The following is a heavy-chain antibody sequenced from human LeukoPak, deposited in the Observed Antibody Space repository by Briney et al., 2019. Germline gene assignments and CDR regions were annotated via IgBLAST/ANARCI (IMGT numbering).Heavy chain of an antibody. CDR3: SRAAHRGGPSSHV. V-gene: IGHV1-2*06. J-gene: IGHJ6*02. CDR2: INPNSGGT. Sequence: EASVKVSCKASGYTFTGYYMHWVRQAPGQGLEWMGRINPNSGGTNYAQKFQGRVTMTRDTSISTAYMELSRLRSDDTAVYYCSRAAHRGGPSSHVWGQGTTVTVSS. D-gene: IGHD2-15*01. CDR1: GYTFTGYY.